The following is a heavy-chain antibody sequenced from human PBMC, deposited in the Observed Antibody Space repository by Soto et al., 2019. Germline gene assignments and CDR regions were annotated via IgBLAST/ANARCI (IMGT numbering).Heavy chain of an antibody. D-gene: IGHD5-12*01. CDR2: ISWNSGSI. Sequence: GGSLRLSCAASGFTFDDYAMHWVRQAPGKGLGWVSGISWNSGSIGYADSVKGRFTISRDNAKNSLYLQMNSLRAEDTALYYCARPSKVGYVWSWFDPWGQGTLVTVSS. CDR3: ARPSKVGYVWSWFDP. CDR1: GFTFDDYA. J-gene: IGHJ5*02. V-gene: IGHV3-9*01.